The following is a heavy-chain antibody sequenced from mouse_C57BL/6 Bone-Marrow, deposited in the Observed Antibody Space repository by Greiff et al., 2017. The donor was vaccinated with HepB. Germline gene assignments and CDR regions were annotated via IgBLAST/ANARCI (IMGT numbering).Heavy chain of an antibody. D-gene: IGHD4-1*02. Sequence: QVTLKESGPGILQPSQTLSLTCSFSGFSLSTFGMGVGWIRQPSGKGLEWLAHIWWDDDKYYNPALKSRLTISKDTSKNQVFLKLANVDTADTATYYCARIGNWDGAYWGQGTLVTVSA. J-gene: IGHJ3*01. V-gene: IGHV8-8*01. CDR1: GFSLSTFGMG. CDR3: ARIGNWDGAY. CDR2: IWWDDDK.